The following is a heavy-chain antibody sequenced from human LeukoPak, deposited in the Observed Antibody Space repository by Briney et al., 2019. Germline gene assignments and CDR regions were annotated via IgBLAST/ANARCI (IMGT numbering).Heavy chain of an antibody. CDR1: GFTFDDYG. Sequence: RPGGSLRLSCAASGFTFDDYGMSWVRQAPGKGLEWVSGINWNGGSTGYADSVKGRFTTSRDNSKNTLYLQMNSLRAEDTAVYYCAKGDHIVVVIAIPDYWGQGTLVTVSS. CDR2: INWNGGST. V-gene: IGHV3-20*04. J-gene: IGHJ4*02. D-gene: IGHD2-21*01. CDR3: AKGDHIVVVIAIPDY.